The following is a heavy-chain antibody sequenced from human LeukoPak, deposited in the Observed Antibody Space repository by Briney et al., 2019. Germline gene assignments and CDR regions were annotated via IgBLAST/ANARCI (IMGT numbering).Heavy chain of an antibody. CDR2: ISGSGGST. J-gene: IGHJ4*02. V-gene: IGHV3-23*01. CDR3: ANSIAVAETNDY. D-gene: IGHD6-19*01. Sequence: GGSLRLSCAASGFTFSSYAMSWVRQAPGKGLEWVSAISGSGGSTYYADSVKGRFTISRDNSKNTLYLQMNSLRAEDTAVYYCANSIAVAETNDYWGQGTLVTVSS. CDR1: GFTFSSYA.